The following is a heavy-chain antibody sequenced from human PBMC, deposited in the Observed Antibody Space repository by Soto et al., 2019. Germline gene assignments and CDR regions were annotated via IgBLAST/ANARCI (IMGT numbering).Heavy chain of an antibody. V-gene: IGHV4-30-4*08. J-gene: IGHJ6*02. CDR3: AREDDGGDSLDV. CDR2: IHHSGSI. D-gene: IGHD2-21*02. Sequence: TSETLSLTCTVSGDSISSDYYHWTWIRQSPGKGLEWIGYIHHSGSILYNPSLKSRVTISVDTSKNQFSLHLTSVTAADTAVYLCAREDDGGDSLDVWGQGTTVTVSS. CDR1: GDSISSDYYH.